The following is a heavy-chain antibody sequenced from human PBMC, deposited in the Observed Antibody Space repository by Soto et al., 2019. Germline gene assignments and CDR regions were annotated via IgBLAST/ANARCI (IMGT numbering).Heavy chain of an antibody. CDR1: GFPFSSYA. CDR3: AKGSGTGTTGYYYYYMDV. CDR2: ISGSGGST. D-gene: IGHD1-7*01. Sequence: GGSLRLSCASSGFPFSSYAMSWVRQAPGKGLEWVSAISGSGGSTYYADSVKGRFTISRDNSKNTLYLQMNSLRAEDTAVYYCAKGSGTGTTGYYYYYMDVWGKGTTVTVSS. J-gene: IGHJ6*03. V-gene: IGHV3-23*01.